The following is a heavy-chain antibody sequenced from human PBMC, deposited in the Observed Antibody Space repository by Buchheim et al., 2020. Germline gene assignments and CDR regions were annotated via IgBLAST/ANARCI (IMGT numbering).Heavy chain of an antibody. V-gene: IGHV4-59*06. CDR1: GGSISSYY. CDR2: IYYSGST. Sequence: QVQLQESGPGLVKPSETLSLTCTVSGGSISSYYWSWIRQPPGKGLEWIGYIYYSGSTYYNPSLKSRVTISVDTSKNQFSLKLSSVTAADTAVYYCAGGPTYYYDSSGYSFDYWGQGTL. D-gene: IGHD3-22*01. J-gene: IGHJ4*02. CDR3: AGGPTYYYDSSGYSFDY.